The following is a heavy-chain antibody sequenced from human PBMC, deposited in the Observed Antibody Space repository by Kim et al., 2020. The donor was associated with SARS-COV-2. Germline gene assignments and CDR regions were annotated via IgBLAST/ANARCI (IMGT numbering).Heavy chain of an antibody. J-gene: IGHJ5*01. CDR1: GGSFSGYH. Sequence: SETLSLTCAVYGGSFSGYHWSWIRQTPGKGLEWIGEINQSGGAYYNPSLRSRLTISVDTSKNQFSLRLSSVTAADTSVYYCARGFTPDCSGDSCYVAWG. V-gene: IGHV4-34*01. CDR2: INQSGGA. D-gene: IGHD6-19*01. CDR3: ARGFTPDCSGDSCYVA.